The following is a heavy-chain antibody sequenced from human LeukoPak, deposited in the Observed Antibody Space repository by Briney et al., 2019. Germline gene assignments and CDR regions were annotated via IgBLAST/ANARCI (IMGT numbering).Heavy chain of an antibody. CDR2: ISSSGGST. Sequence: PGGSLRLSCAASGFTFSSYWMSWVRQAPGKGLEWVSCISSSGGSTYYADSVKGRFTISRDNSKNTLYLQMNGLRAEDTAVYYCAKDRCSNGIGCFYYYMDVWGKGTTVTISS. J-gene: IGHJ6*03. V-gene: IGHV3-23*01. CDR3: AKDRCSNGIGCFYYYMDV. CDR1: GFTFSSYW. D-gene: IGHD2-8*01.